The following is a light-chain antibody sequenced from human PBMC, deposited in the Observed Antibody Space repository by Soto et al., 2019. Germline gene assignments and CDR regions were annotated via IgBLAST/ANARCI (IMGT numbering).Light chain of an antibody. J-gene: IGLJ2*01. V-gene: IGLV2-8*01. CDR2: EVS. CDR1: SSDVGDYNF. Sequence: QSALTQPPSASGSPGQSVTISCTGTSSDVGDYNFVSWYQQQPGKAPRVMIYEVSKRPSGVPDRFSGSKSGNTASLTVSGLQAEDEADYYCSSYAGSHDLVFGGGTKLTVL. CDR3: SSYAGSHDLV.